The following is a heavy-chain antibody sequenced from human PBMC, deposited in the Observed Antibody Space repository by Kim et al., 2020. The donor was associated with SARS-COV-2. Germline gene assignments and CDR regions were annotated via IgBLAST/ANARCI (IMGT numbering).Heavy chain of an antibody. CDR2: ISWNSEIV. J-gene: IGHJ3*01. Sequence: GGSLRLSCAASGFAFNDYAMHWVRQAPGKGLEWVSSISWNSEIVGYADSVRGRFTISSDNANNSLCSEMNSLIPEDTALFYFAKDIREPRPCGATFDVWG. D-gene: IGHD5-12*01. V-gene: IGHV3-9*01. CDR3: AKDIREPRPCGATFDV. CDR1: GFAFNDYA.